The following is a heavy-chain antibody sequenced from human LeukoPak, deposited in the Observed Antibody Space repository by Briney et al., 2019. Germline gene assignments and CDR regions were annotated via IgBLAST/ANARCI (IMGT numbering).Heavy chain of an antibody. J-gene: IGHJ4*02. V-gene: IGHV3-30*04. CDR3: ARFSGWYRRYFDY. CDR1: GFTFSSYA. D-gene: IGHD6-19*01. Sequence: GGSLRLSCAASGFTFSSYAMHWVRQAPGKGLEWVAVISYDGSNKYYADSVKGRFTISRDNSKNTLYLQMNSLRAEDTAVYYCARFSGWYRRYFDYWGQGTLVTVSS. CDR2: ISYDGSNK.